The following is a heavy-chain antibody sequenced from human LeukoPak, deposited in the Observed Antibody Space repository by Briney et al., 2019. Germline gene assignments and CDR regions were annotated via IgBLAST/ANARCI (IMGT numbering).Heavy chain of an antibody. CDR1: GFTFSSYG. CDR3: AKIVPGYSYAY. Sequence: GGSLRLSCAASGFTFSSYGMHWVRQAPGKGLEWVAVISYDGSNIYYADSVKGRFTISRDNSKNTLYLQMNSLRAEDTAVYYCAKIVPGYSYAYWGQGTLVTVSS. D-gene: IGHD5-18*01. CDR2: ISYDGSNI. V-gene: IGHV3-30*18. J-gene: IGHJ4*02.